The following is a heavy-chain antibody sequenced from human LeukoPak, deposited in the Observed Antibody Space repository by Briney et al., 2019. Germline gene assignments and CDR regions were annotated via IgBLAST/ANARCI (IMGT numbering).Heavy chain of an antibody. CDR2: ISGSGGST. CDR3: AKPRLVIQIFDY. V-gene: IGHV3-23*01. Sequence: TGGSLRLSCAASGFTFSSYAMSWVRQAPGKGLEWVSAISGSGGSTYYADSVKGRFTISRDNSKNTLYLQMNSLRAEDTAVYYCAKPRLVIQIFDYWGQGTLVTASS. J-gene: IGHJ4*02. D-gene: IGHD3-9*01. CDR1: GFTFSSYA.